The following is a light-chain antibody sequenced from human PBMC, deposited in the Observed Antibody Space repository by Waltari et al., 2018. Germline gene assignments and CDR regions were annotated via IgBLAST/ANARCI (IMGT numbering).Light chain of an antibody. CDR1: QGVSTY. CDR2: AAS. V-gene: IGKV1-8*01. CDR3: QQYHTYPWT. J-gene: IGKJ1*01. Sequence: AIRMTQSPASLSPSTGDRVTLSCLASQGVSTYLAWYQQTPGKAPSLLIYAASTLESGVPSKFSGSGSGTDFTLTISCLQSEDFATYYCQQYHTYPWTFGQGTKVEI.